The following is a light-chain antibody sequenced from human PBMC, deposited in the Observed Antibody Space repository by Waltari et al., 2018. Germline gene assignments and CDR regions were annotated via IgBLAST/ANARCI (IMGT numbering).Light chain of an antibody. CDR1: QSLGNTY. Sequence: EIVLTQSPGTLSLSPGESASLPCRASQSLGNTYLAWYQQKPGQAPRLLIFDASRRATGIPDRFSGSGSGTDFTLTISSLQPEDSATYYCQQSYDTPHTFGQGTKVEIK. CDR3: QQSYDTPHT. CDR2: DAS. J-gene: IGKJ1*01. V-gene: IGKV3D-20*02.